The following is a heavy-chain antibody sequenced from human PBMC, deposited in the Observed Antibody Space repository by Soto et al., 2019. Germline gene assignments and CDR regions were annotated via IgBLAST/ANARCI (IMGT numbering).Heavy chain of an antibody. V-gene: IGHV3-21*01. J-gene: IGHJ3*02. Sequence: EVQLVESGGGLVKPGGSLRLSCAASGFTFSSYSMNWVRQAPGKGLEWVSTITTSSNSIYYEDSVKGRFTISRDNAKNSLYLQMNSRRVEDTAVYYCARVQWRASHIWGQGTMVTVSS. CDR2: ITTSSNSI. CDR3: ARVQWRASHI. CDR1: GFTFSSYS. D-gene: IGHD6-19*01.